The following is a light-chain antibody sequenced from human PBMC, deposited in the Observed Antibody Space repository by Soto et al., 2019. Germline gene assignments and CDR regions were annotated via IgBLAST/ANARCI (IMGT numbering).Light chain of an antibody. CDR3: QQTYTWT. CDR1: QSITSY. V-gene: IGKV1-39*01. Sequence: DIQMTQSPSSLSAYVGDRVTITCRTNQSITSYLNWYQQKPGKAPKLLIYAASTLQSGVPSRFSGSGSGADFSLTISSLQPEDFATYHCQQTYTWTFGQGTKVDIK. CDR2: AAS. J-gene: IGKJ1*01.